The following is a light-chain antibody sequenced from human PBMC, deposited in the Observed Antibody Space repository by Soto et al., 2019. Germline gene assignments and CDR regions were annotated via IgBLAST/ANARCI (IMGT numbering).Light chain of an antibody. CDR1: LSVSSD. Sequence: ELVMTQSPATLSLSPGERATLSCRASLSVSSDLAWYRQKPGQATRILIYRAFTRATGIPDRFSGSGFGTDFTLTISSLQSEDFAVYYCQQYNDWPLTFGGGTKVDIK. CDR2: RAF. CDR3: QQYNDWPLT. J-gene: IGKJ4*01. V-gene: IGKV3-15*01.